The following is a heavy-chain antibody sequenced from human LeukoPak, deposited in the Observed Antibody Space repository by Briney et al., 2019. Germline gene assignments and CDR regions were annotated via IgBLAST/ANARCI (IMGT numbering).Heavy chain of an antibody. CDR1: GYTFTGYY. J-gene: IGHJ4*02. D-gene: IGHD5-24*01. V-gene: IGHV1-2*02. Sequence: ASVKVSCKASGYTFTGYYMHWVRQAPGQGLEWMGWINPNSGGTNYAQKFQGRVTMTSDTSISTAYMELGRLRSDDTAVYYCARDLGFRGDGYIDYWGQGTLVTVSS. CDR2: INPNSGGT. CDR3: ARDLGFRGDGYIDY.